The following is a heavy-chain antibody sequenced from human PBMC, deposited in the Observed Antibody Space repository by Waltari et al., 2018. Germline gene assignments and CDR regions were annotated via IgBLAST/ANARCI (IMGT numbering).Heavy chain of an antibody. CDR1: GYTFTSYA. CDR2: INAGNGNT. D-gene: IGHD2-2*01. CDR3: ARDHCSSTSCYAAADY. V-gene: IGHV1-3*01. Sequence: QVQLVQSGAEVKKPGASVQVSCKASGYTFTSYAMPWVRQAPGQRLEWMGWINAGNGNTKDAQQFQGRVTITSDTSASTAYIELSSLRSADTAVYYCARDHCSSTSCYAAADYWGQGTLVTVSS. J-gene: IGHJ4*02.